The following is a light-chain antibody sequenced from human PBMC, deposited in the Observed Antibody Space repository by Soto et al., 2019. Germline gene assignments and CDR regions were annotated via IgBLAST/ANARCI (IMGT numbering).Light chain of an antibody. V-gene: IGKV2-24*01. Sequence: DIVMTQSPLSLPVTPGEPASISCRSSQSLQHSNRYNYLYWYLQRPGQPPRLLIYKISNRFSGVPDRFSGSGAGTDFTLKITRVEAEDVGVYYCMQATHSPWAFGQGTKVDIK. CDR1: QSLQHSNRYNY. CDR2: KIS. J-gene: IGKJ1*01. CDR3: MQATHSPWA.